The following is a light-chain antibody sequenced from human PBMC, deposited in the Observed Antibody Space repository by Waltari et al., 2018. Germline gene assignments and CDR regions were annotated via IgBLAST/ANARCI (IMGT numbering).Light chain of an antibody. J-gene: IGLJ3*02. Sequence: QSALTQPPSAYGSPGQSVTISCTGTSTDVGRYNFVSWYQQYAGKAPKLLIYEVSKRPSGVPDRFSGSKSGNTASLTVSGLQAEDEADYYCCSYAGSHNWVFGGGTKLTVL. CDR3: CSYAGSHNWV. V-gene: IGLV2-8*01. CDR1: STDVGRYNF. CDR2: EVS.